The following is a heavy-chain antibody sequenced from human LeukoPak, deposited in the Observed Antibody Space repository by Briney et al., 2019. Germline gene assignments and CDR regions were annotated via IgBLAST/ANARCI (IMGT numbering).Heavy chain of an antibody. CDR2: IYYSGST. CDR3: ARGMPIPRSSWYGGYFDY. D-gene: IGHD6-13*01. J-gene: IGHJ4*02. CDR1: GGSISSSSYY. Sequence: SETLSLTCTVSGGSISSSSYYWGWIRQPPGKGLEWIGSIYYSGSTYYNPSLKSRVTISVDTSKNQFSLKLSSVTAADTAVYYCARGMPIPRSSWYGGYFDYWGQGTLVTVSS. V-gene: IGHV4-39*01.